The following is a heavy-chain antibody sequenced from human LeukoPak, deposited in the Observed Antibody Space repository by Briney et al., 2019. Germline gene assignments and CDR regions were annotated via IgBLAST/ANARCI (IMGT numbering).Heavy chain of an antibody. D-gene: IGHD3-16*01. CDR3: ARGRGYRFGKSYFDY. CDR1: GGSISSGSYY. V-gene: IGHV4-39*07. CDR2: INHSGST. Sequence: SETLSLTCTVSGGSISSGSYYWSWIRQPPGKGLEWIGEINHSGSTNYNPSLKSRVTISVDTSKNQFSLKLSSVTAADTAVYYCARGRGYRFGKSYFDYWGQGTLVTVSS. J-gene: IGHJ4*02.